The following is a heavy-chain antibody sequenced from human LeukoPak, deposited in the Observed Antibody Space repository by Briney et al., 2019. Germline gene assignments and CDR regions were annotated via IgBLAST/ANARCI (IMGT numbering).Heavy chain of an antibody. D-gene: IGHD3-10*02. CDR3: ARHSQQYYVRPFDI. Sequence: PSETLSLTCTVSGGSLSSSNNYWGWTRQPPGKGLEWFGSISYSGGTSYNPSLRSRVTISVDTSKNQFSLRLSSVTAADTAVYYCARHSQQYYVRPFDIWGQGTMVTVSS. CDR2: ISYSGGT. J-gene: IGHJ3*02. CDR1: GGSLSSSNNY. V-gene: IGHV4-39*01.